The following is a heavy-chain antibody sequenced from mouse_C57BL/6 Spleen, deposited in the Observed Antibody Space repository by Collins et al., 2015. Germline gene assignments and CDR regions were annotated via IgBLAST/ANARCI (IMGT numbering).Heavy chain of an antibody. CDR3: ARRYYGSSLDY. CDR2: INPNNGGT. CDR1: GYTFTDHY. V-gene: IGHV1-26*01. D-gene: IGHD1-1*01. J-gene: IGHJ2*01. Sequence: EVQLQQSGPELVKPGASVKISCEASGYTFTDHYMNWVKQSHGKSLEWIGDINPNNGGTSHNQKFKGKATLTVDKSSSTAYMELRSLTSEDTAVYYCARRYYGSSLDYWGQGTTLTVSS.